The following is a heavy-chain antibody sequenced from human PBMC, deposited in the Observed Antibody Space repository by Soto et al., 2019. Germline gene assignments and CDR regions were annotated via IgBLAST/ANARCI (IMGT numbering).Heavy chain of an antibody. J-gene: IGHJ4*02. V-gene: IGHV1-69*01. CDR1: GGTFNNYG. Sequence: QVQLVQSGAEVKKPGSSVKVSCKASGGTFNNYGMGWVRQAPGQGLEWMGGIIPMIRRTNYAQKFEGRVTLTADASRSTAYMELRRLTSEDTAVYYCASWDYDVLTGYSYDDWGQGTLVTVSS. D-gene: IGHD3-9*01. CDR3: ASWDYDVLTGYSYDD. CDR2: IIPMIRRT.